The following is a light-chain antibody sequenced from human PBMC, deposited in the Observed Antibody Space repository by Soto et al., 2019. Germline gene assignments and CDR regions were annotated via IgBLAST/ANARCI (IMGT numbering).Light chain of an antibody. CDR1: QTISSW. CDR3: QQSYSFPRT. J-gene: IGKJ1*01. V-gene: IGKV1-5*03. Sequence: DIQMTQSPSTLSGSVGDRVTITCRASQTISSWLAWYQQKPGKAPKLLIYKASTLKSGVPSRFSGSGSGTDFTLTISSLQPEDVATYYCQQSYSFPRTLGQGTKVDIK. CDR2: KAS.